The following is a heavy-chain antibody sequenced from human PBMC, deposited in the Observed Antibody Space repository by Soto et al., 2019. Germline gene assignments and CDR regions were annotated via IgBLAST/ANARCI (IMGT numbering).Heavy chain of an antibody. CDR1: GFSLSTSGVG. Sequence: QITLKESGPTLVKPTQTLTLTCTLSGFSLSTSGVGVGWIRQPPGKALEWLAPIYWYDDKRYSPSPKSRLTITKDTSKNQVVLTMTNMYPVDTATYYCAHYFYGVTDYWGQGTLVTVSS. CDR2: IYWYDDK. V-gene: IGHV2-5*01. D-gene: IGHD4-17*01. CDR3: AHYFYGVTDY. J-gene: IGHJ4*02.